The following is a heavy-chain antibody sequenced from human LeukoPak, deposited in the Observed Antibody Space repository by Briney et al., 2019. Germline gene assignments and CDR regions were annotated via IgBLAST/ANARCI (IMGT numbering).Heavy chain of an antibody. CDR1: GGSINSHY. D-gene: IGHD6-19*01. CDR2: IYYTGKI. CDR3: VRRDTGWNYFDY. Sequence: SETLSLTCAVSGGSINSHYWGWIRRPPGKGLQWIGDIYYTGKINYNPSLKSRVTITLDTSKDHLSLNLTSVLAADTAIYYCVRRDTGWNYFDYWGQGILVTVSS. V-gene: IGHV4-59*08. J-gene: IGHJ4*02.